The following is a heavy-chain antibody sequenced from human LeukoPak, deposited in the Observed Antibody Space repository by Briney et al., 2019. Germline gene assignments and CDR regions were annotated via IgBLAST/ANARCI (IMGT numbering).Heavy chain of an antibody. J-gene: IGHJ6*03. D-gene: IGHD2-2*01. CDR2: IKQDGSEK. CDR3: ARVLGSTSYHMDV. Sequence: GGSLRLSCAASGFTFSSYWMSWVRQAPGKGLEWVANIKQDGSEKYYVDSVKGRFTISRDNAKNSLYLQMNSLRAEGTAVYYCARVLGSTSYHMDVWGKGTTVTVSS. V-gene: IGHV3-7*01. CDR1: GFTFSSYW.